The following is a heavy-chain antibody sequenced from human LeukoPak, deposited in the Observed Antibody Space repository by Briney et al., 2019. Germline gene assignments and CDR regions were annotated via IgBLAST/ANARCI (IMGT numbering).Heavy chain of an antibody. D-gene: IGHD5-24*01. V-gene: IGHV3-33*06. Sequence: GGSLRLSCATSGFTFSTYGMHWVRRAPGKGLEWVAVIWYDGNNKYYGDSVKGRFTISRDSSRNTLYLQMNSLRDEDTAVYYCAKDGRDGYNFDYFYYYMDVWGKGTTVTVSS. CDR1: GFTFSTYG. J-gene: IGHJ6*03. CDR2: IWYDGNNK. CDR3: AKDGRDGYNFDYFYYYMDV.